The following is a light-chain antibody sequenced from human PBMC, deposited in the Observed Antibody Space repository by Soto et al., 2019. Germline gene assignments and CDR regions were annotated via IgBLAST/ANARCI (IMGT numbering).Light chain of an antibody. Sequence: DIQMTQSPSSLSASVGDRVTITCRASQSISRYLNWYQQKPGKAPKLLIYAASTLQSGVPSRFSGSGSGTDFTLTISSLQPEDFATYSCQQTASTVFTFGPGTKGDIK. V-gene: IGKV1-39*01. J-gene: IGKJ3*01. CDR3: QQTASTVFT. CDR2: AAS. CDR1: QSISRY.